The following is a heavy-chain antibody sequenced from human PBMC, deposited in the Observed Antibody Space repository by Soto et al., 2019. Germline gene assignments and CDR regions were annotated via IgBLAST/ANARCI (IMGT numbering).Heavy chain of an antibody. Sequence: QVQLQESGPGLVKPSGTLSLTCAVSGGSISSSNWWSWVRQPPGKGLEWIGEIYHSGSTNYNPSLKSPVTISVDKSKNQFSLKLSSVTAADTAVYYCARGSYYYDSSGYYYVGDFDYWGQGTLVTVSS. J-gene: IGHJ4*02. D-gene: IGHD3-22*01. CDR1: GGSISSSNW. CDR2: IYHSGST. CDR3: ARGSYYYDSSGYYYVGDFDY. V-gene: IGHV4-4*02.